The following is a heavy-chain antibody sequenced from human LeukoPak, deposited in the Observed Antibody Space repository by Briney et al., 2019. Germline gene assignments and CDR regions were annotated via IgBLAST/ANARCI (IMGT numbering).Heavy chain of an antibody. V-gene: IGHV4-34*01. J-gene: IGHJ4*02. D-gene: IGHD5-12*01. CDR3: ARGYSGYDSSYYFDY. CDR2: INHSGST. Sequence: SETLSLTCAVYGGSFSGYYWSWIRQPPGKGLEWIGEINHSGSTNYNPSLKSRVTISVDTSKNQFSLKLSSVTAADTAVYYCARGYSGYDSSYYFDYWGQGALVTVSS. CDR1: GGSFSGYY.